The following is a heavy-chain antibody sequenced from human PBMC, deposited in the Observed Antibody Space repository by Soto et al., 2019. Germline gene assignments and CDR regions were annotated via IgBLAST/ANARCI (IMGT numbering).Heavy chain of an antibody. D-gene: IGHD2-15*01. CDR3: PRTLPTSGWFDP. V-gene: IGHV4-30-2*01. J-gene: IGHJ5*02. CDR1: GGPITSGGYS. Sequence: TLSLSCAVSGGPITSGGYSWSWIRQPPGKGLEWIGYIYHSGGTYYNPSLKSRVTLSIDRTKKQFSLKLKSVTAADTAVYFCPRTLPTSGWFDPWGQGTLLTVS. CDR2: IYHSGGT.